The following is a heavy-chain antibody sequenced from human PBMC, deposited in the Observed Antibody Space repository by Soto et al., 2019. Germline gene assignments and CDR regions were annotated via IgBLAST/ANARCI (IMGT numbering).Heavy chain of an antibody. CDR1: GYTFTNYW. V-gene: IGHV5-51*01. CDR3: ARKYYYGAGTLDY. J-gene: IGHJ4*02. D-gene: IGHD3-10*01. Sequence: GESLKISCKGSGYTFTNYWIGWVSQMPGKGLEWMGIIYPGDSETRYSPSFQGQVTMSADKSISTAYLQWSSLKASDSAMYYCARKYYYGAGTLDYWGQGTLVTVSS. CDR2: IYPGDSET.